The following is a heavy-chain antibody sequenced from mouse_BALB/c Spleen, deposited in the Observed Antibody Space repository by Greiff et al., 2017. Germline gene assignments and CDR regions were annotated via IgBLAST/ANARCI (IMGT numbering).Heavy chain of an antibody. CDR2: ISSGGTT. Sequence: EVMLVESGGGLVKPGGSLKLSCAASGFTFSNYAMSWVRQTPEKRLEWVASISSGGTTYYPDSVKGRFTISRDNARNILYLQMSSLRSKDTAMYYCARGGSMDYWGQGTSVTVSS. V-gene: IGHV5-6-5*01. CDR3: ARGGSMDY. J-gene: IGHJ4*01. CDR1: GFTFSNYA.